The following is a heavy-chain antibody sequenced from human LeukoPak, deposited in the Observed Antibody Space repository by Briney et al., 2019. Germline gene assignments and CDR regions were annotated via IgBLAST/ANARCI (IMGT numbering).Heavy chain of an antibody. V-gene: IGHV3-23*01. Sequence: GGSLRLSCSASGFIFRHYAVNGVRQSPGKGLEWVSGISGSGDSTHYADSVKGRFTVSRDNSKNTLYLQMNSLTAAYTAVYYCARVTGYIVEDYFDYGGEGTLVTVPS. D-gene: IGHD3-22*01. CDR3: ARVTGYIVEDYFDY. J-gene: IGHJ4*02. CDR2: ISGSGDST. CDR1: GFIFRHYA.